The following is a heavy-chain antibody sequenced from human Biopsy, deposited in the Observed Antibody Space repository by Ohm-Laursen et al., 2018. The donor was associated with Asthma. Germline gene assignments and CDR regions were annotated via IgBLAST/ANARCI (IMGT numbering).Heavy chain of an antibody. CDR3: ARVMKLELLDY. CDR2: ISSSGATI. V-gene: IGHV3-11*01. J-gene: IGHJ4*02. D-gene: IGHD1-7*01. Sequence: SLRLSCTASGFTFSSYAMSWVRQAPGKGLEWVSYISSSGATIYYADSVRGRFTISRDNAKNSLYLQMNSLRAEDTAVYYCARVMKLELLDYWGQGTLVTVSS. CDR1: GFTFSSYA.